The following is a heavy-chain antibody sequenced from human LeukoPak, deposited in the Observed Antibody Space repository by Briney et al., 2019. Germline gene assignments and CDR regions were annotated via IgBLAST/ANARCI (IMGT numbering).Heavy chain of an antibody. V-gene: IGHV3-48*01. CDR1: GFTFTTYS. D-gene: IGHD4-17*01. CDR2: ISGSSSTI. Sequence: GGSLRLSCAASGFTFTTYSVNWVHQAPGKGLEWVSYISGSSSTIYYADSVKGRFTISRDNAKNSLYLQMNSLRAEDTAVYYCARDAYGDYYFDYWGQGTLVTVSS. J-gene: IGHJ4*02. CDR3: ARDAYGDYYFDY.